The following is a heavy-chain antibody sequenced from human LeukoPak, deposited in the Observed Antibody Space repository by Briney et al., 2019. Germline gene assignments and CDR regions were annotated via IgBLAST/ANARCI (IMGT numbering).Heavy chain of an antibody. CDR1: GGSISSHY. CDR3: ARSKDILTGYCFDY. V-gene: IGHV4-59*11. Sequence: SETLSLTCTVSGGSISSHYWSWIRQPPGKGLEWIGYIYYSGSTNYNPSLKSRVTISVDTSKNQFSLKLSSVTAADTAVYYCARSKDILTGYCFDYWGQGTLVTVSS. CDR2: IYYSGST. J-gene: IGHJ4*02. D-gene: IGHD3-9*01.